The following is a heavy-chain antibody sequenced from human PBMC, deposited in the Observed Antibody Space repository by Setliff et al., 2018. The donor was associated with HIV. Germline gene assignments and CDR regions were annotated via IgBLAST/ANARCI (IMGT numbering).Heavy chain of an antibody. CDR2: INYSGIT. J-gene: IGHJ5*02. CDR3: ARDPGGLYCTSSSCQGGCFDP. CDR1: SGSITSHY. D-gene: IGHD2-2*01. Sequence: SETLSLTCSISSGSITSHYWNWIRQPPGKGLEWIGSINYSGITNYNPSPRGRVSISVDTSKSQISLRLNSVSAADTAVCYCARDPGGLYCTSSSCQGGCFDPWGQGALVTVSS. V-gene: IGHV4-59*11.